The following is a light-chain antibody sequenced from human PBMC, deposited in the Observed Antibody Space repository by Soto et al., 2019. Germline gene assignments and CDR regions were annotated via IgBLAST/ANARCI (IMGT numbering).Light chain of an antibody. CDR3: CSCAGRYTYV. CDR2: DVN. V-gene: IGLV2-11*01. CDR1: SSDIGVYDY. Sequence: QSALTQPRSVSGSPGQSVTISCTGSSSDIGVYDYVSWYQQHPGKAPKVILYDVNKRPSGVPSRFSGSKSGNTASLTISGLQADDDADYYCCSCAGRYTYVFGTGTKVTVL. J-gene: IGLJ1*01.